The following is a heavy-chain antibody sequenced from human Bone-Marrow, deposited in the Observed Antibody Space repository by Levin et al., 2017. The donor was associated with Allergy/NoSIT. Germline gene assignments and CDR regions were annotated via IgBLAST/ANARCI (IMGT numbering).Heavy chain of an antibody. CDR2: IHNSSRST. V-gene: IGHV3-23*05. J-gene: IGHJ4*02. CDR1: GFTFSSYA. Sequence: GGSLRLSCAASGFTFSSYAMSWVRQAPGKELEWVASIHNSSRSTHYADSVKGRFTISRDNSKNRLSLQMYSLRAEDTAVYYCAKDLLYFYGSGSYDFWGQGTLVTVSS. D-gene: IGHD3-10*01. CDR3: AKDLLYFYGSGSYDF.